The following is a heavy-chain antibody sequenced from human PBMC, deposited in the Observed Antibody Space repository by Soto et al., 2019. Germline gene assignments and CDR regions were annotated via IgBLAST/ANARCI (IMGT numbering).Heavy chain of an antibody. CDR2: IYYSGST. Sequence: QLQLQESGPGLVKPSETLSLTCTVSGGSISSSTYYWGWIRQPPGKGLEWIGSIYYSGSTYYNPSLKSRVTISVDTSKNQFSLKLTSVTAADTAVYYFARPGNIVGCCWWYFDLRGRGTLVTVSS. V-gene: IGHV4-39*01. CDR3: ARPGNIVGCCWWYFDL. J-gene: IGHJ2*01. CDR1: GGSISSSTYY. D-gene: IGHD2-15*01.